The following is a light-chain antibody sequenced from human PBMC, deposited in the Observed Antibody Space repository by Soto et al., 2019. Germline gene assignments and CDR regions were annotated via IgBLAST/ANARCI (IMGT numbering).Light chain of an antibody. CDR3: QSFDKYLSAVV. Sequence: QSVLTQPPSVSGAPGERVTISCTGSSSDIGAGYRVRWYQQVPGTAPKLLIYDNTNRPSGFSVRFSGSKSGTSASLAISGLQAEDESDYYCQSFDKYLSAVVFGGGTKVTVL. CDR2: DNT. J-gene: IGLJ2*01. V-gene: IGLV1-40*01. CDR1: SSDIGAGYR.